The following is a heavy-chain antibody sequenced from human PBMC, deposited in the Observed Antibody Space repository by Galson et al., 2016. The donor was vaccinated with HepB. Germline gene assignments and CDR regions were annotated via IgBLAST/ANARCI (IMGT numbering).Heavy chain of an antibody. Sequence: SLRLSCAASGFTFSNYGIHWVRQAPGKGLEWVAVIWYDGNNKYYADSVKGRFTISRDNSKKTLYLQMNSLRGEDTAVYYCARDVTVAGTVLDYRGQGILVTVSS. D-gene: IGHD4-23*01. V-gene: IGHV3-33*01. J-gene: IGHJ4*02. CDR3: ARDVTVAGTVLDY. CDR2: IWYDGNNK. CDR1: GFTFSNYG.